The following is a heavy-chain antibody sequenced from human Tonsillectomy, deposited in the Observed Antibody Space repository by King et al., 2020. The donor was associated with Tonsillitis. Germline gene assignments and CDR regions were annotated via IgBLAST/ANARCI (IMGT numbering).Heavy chain of an antibody. D-gene: IGHD3-10*01. CDR3: ARAGPVVLWFGEYNWFDP. CDR2: INPNSGGT. V-gene: IGHV1-2*04. J-gene: IGHJ5*02. CDR1: GYTFTGYY. Sequence: QLVQSGAEVKKPGASVKVSCKASGYTFTGYYMHWVRQAPGQGLEWMGWINPNSGGTNYAQKFQGWVTMTRDTSISTAYMELSRLRSDDTAVYYCARAGPVVLWFGEYNWFDPWGQGTLVTVSS.